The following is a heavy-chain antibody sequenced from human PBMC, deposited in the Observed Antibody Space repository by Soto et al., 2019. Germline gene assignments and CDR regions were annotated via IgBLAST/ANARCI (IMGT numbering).Heavy chain of an antibody. CDR1: GYTFTRYY. V-gene: IGHV1-46*01. CDR3: AKDSHTVVVTDIDAFDI. J-gene: IGHJ3*02. Sequence: QVQLVQSGAEVKKPGASVKVSCKASGYTFTRYYMHWVRQAPGQGLEWMGIINPSGGTTTYAQKFQGRVTMTRXXSXSXXYMELSSLRSEDTAVYYCAKDSHTVVVTDIDAFDIWGQGTMVTVSS. CDR2: INPSGGTT. D-gene: IGHD2-21*02.